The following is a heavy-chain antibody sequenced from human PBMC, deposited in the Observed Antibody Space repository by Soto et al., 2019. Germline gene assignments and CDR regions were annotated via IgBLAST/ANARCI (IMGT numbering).Heavy chain of an antibody. Sequence: RRISKKKRKGLEWIGYISHSGSTYYNPSLNSRVTISVDSSKNQCSLKLSSVTAADTAVYFFFQAEDGIRDLSTVSAFLLNRSSDL. J-gene: IGHJ2*01. D-gene: IGHD2-15*01. CDR2: ISHSGST. V-gene: IGHV4-30-2*01. CDR3: FQAEDGIRDLSTVSAFLLNRSSDL.